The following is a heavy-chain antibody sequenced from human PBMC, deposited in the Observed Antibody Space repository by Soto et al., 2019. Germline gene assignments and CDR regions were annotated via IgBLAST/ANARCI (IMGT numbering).Heavy chain of an antibody. J-gene: IGHJ6*02. Sequence: SVKVSCKASGGTFSSYAISWVRQAPGQGLEWMGGIIPIFGTANYAQRFQGRVTITADESTSTAYMELSSLRSEDTAVYYCARDGIAAAGYYYYYGMDVWGQGTTVTVSS. V-gene: IGHV1-69*13. CDR2: IIPIFGTA. CDR1: GGTFSSYA. D-gene: IGHD6-13*01. CDR3: ARDGIAAAGYYYYYGMDV.